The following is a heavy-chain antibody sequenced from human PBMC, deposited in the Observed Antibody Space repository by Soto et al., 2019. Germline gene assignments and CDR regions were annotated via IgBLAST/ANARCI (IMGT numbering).Heavy chain of an antibody. CDR3: AKDSVAMVTNEYCFDY. CDR2: IGGSGGST. Sequence: EVQLLESGGGLVQPGGSLRLSCAASGFTFSSYAMSWVRQAPGKGLEWVSAIGGSGGSTYYADSVKGRFTISRDNSKNTLYLQMNSLRAEDTAVYYCAKDSVAMVTNEYCFDYWGQGTLVTVSS. J-gene: IGHJ4*02. D-gene: IGHD4-17*01. V-gene: IGHV3-23*01. CDR1: GFTFSSYA.